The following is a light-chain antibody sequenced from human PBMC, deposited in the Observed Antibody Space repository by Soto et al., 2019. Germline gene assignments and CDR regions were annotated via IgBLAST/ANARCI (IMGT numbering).Light chain of an antibody. Sequence: EIVMTQSPATLSVSPGGRATLSCRASQSISDTLAWYQQKPGQAPRLLIYSASRGATGFPARFSGSGSGTDFTLTISSLQSEDFEVYYCQQYNNWPCTFGQGTKVDIK. CDR2: SAS. CDR3: QQYNNWPCT. J-gene: IGKJ1*01. CDR1: QSISDT. V-gene: IGKV3-15*01.